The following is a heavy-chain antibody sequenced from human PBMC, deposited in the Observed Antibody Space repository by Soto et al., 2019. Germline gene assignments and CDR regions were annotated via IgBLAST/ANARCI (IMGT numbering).Heavy chain of an antibody. Sequence: GGSLRLSCAASGFTFSSYAMHWVRQAPGKGLEWVAVISYDGSNKYYADSVKGRFTISRDNSKNTLYLQMNSLRAEDTAVYYCARGNSGSYPNISYYRMDVWGQGTTVTVSS. V-gene: IGHV3-30-3*01. J-gene: IGHJ6*02. CDR2: ISYDGSNK. CDR1: GFTFSSYA. D-gene: IGHD1-26*01. CDR3: ARGNSGSYPNISYYRMDV.